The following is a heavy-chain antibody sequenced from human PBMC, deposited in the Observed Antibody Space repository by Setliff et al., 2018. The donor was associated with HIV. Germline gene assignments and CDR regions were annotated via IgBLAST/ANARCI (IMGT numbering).Heavy chain of an antibody. D-gene: IGHD3-3*02. CDR1: RYMFIAYG. CDR2: IGPYNDRT. CDR3: VRDHFLKTELSEIDVFDL. J-gene: IGHJ4*02. Sequence: ASVKVSCKTSRYMFIAYGMSWVRRAPGQGLEWMGWIGPYNDRTEYAQEFQGRVSLTIDTSASTAYMELRSLRVEDTAMYYCVRDHFLKTELSEIDVFDLWGQGTLVTVS. V-gene: IGHV1-18*01.